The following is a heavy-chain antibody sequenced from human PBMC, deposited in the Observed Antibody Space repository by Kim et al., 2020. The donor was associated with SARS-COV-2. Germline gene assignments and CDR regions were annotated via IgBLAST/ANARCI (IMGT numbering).Heavy chain of an antibody. CDR1: GFTFSDYY. J-gene: IGHJ6*01. CDR2: ISSNSYT. D-gene: IGHD3-16*02. Sequence: GGSLRLSCAASGFTFSDYYMSWIRQAPGKGLEWVSYISSNSYTNYADSVKGRLTISRNNAKNSLNLQMKSLRAEETAGHYCARVGYDYVWGSYRGYYYY. V-gene: IGHV3-11*05. CDR3: ARVGYDYVWGSYRGYYYY.